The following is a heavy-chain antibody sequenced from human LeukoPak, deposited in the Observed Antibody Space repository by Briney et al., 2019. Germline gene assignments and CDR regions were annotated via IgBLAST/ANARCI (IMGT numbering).Heavy chain of an antibody. D-gene: IGHD4-17*01. CDR1: GFTFSSYR. V-gene: IGHV3-48*01. Sequence: PGGSLRLSCAASGFTFSSYRMTWVRQAPGKGLEWVSYISSSSSTIYYADSVKGRFTISRDNAKNSLYLQMNSLRAEDTAVYYCAKGGPLPNYGDYVPLDYWGQGTLVTVSS. J-gene: IGHJ4*02. CDR3: AKGGPLPNYGDYVPLDY. CDR2: ISSSSSTI.